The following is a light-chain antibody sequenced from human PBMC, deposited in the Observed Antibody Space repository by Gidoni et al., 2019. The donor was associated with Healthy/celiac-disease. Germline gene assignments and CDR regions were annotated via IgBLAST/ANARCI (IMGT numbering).Light chain of an antibody. CDR2: SNN. CDR1: SSNIGSNT. CDR3: AAWDDSLNGPV. V-gene: IGLV1-44*01. J-gene: IGLJ3*02. Sequence: QSVLTQPPSASGTPGQRVTISCSGSSSNIGSNTVTWYQQLPGTAPKLPIYSNNQRPSGVPDRFSGSKSGTSDSQAISGIQSEDEADYYCAAWDDSLNGPVFGGGTKLTVL.